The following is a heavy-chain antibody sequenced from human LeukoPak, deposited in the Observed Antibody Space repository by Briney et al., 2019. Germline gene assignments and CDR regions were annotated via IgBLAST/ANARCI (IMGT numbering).Heavy chain of an antibody. Sequence: GGSLRLSCAGSGFTFGNSWMNWFRQTPGKGLEWVANIKQDGSEKYVDSVKGRFTTSRDNSKNTLYLQMNSLRPEDTAVYYCARESGASRGYSYGHWGQGTLVTVSS. CDR1: GFTFGNSW. D-gene: IGHD5-18*01. J-gene: IGHJ4*02. CDR3: ARESGASRGYSYGH. V-gene: IGHV3-7*01. CDR2: IKQDGSEK.